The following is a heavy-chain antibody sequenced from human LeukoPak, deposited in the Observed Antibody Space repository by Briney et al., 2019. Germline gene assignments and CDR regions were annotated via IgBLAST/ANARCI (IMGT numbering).Heavy chain of an antibody. CDR1: GFTFSSYN. J-gene: IGHJ4*02. V-gene: IGHV3-21*01. CDR2: ISSSSNYI. D-gene: IGHD5-12*01. Sequence: PGGSLRLSCAASGFTFSSYNMNWVRQAPGKGLEWVASISSSSNYIYYVDSVKGRFTISRDNAKNSLYLQMNSLRAEDTAVYYCARALRGYSGYYEHWGQGILVTVSS. CDR3: ARALRGYSGYYEH.